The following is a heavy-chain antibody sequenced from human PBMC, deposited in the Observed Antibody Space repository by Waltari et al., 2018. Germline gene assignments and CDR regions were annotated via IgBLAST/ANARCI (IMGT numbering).Heavy chain of an antibody. Sequence: QVQLQESGPGLVKPSETLSLTCAVSGYSISSGYYWGWIRQPPGKGLEWIGSIYHSGSTYYNPSLKSRVTISVDTSKNQFSLKLSSVTAADTAVYYCARTENGWYRNFDYWGQGTLVTVSS. CDR1: GYSISSGYY. V-gene: IGHV4-38-2*01. CDR2: IYHSGST. D-gene: IGHD6-19*01. CDR3: ARTENGWYRNFDY. J-gene: IGHJ4*02.